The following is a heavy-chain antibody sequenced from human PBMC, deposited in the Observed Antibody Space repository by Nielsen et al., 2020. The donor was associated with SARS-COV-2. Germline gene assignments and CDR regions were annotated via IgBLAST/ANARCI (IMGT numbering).Heavy chain of an antibody. Sequence: GESLKISCAASGFTFSSYAMSWVRQAPGKGLEWVANIKEDGSEKYYVDSVKGRFTISRDNANNSLYLQMNSLRAEDTAAYYCAREGVWGQGTMVTVSS. CDR1: GFTFSSYA. V-gene: IGHV3-7*01. J-gene: IGHJ3*01. CDR2: IKEDGSEK. CDR3: AREGV.